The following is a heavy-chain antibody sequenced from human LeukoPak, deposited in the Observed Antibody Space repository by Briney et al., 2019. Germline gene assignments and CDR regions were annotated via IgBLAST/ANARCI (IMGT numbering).Heavy chain of an antibody. Sequence: PGGSLRLSCAASGFTFSSYAMHRVRQAPGKGLEWVAVISYDGSNKYYADSVKGRFTISRDNSKNTLYLQMNSLRAEDTAVYYCATPVIFGVVGAFDIWGQGTMVTVSS. CDR3: ATPVIFGVVGAFDI. CDR1: GFTFSSYA. CDR2: ISYDGSNK. J-gene: IGHJ3*02. D-gene: IGHD3-3*01. V-gene: IGHV3-30-3*01.